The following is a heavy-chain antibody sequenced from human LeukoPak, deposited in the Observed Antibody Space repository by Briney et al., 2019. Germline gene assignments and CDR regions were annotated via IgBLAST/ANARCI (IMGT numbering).Heavy chain of an antibody. J-gene: IGHJ4*02. CDR2: INPNSGGT. Sequence: GASVKVSCKASGYTFTGYYMHWVRQAPGQGLEWMGWINPNSGGTNYAQKFQGRVTMTRDTSISTAYMELSRLRSDDTAVYYCARNRCSYGYEGDFDYWGQGTLVTVSS. D-gene: IGHD5-18*01. CDR1: GYTFTGYY. V-gene: IGHV1-2*02. CDR3: ARNRCSYGYEGDFDY.